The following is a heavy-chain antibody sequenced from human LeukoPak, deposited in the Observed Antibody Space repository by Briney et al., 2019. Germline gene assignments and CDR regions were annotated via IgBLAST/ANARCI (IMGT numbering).Heavy chain of an antibody. Sequence: GASVKVSCKASGYTFTSYAMHWVRQAPGQRLEWMGWINAGNGNTKYSQEFQGRVTIIRDTSASTAYMELSSLRSEDMAVYYCARLSQGARHFDYWGQGTLVTVSS. V-gene: IGHV1-3*03. J-gene: IGHJ4*02. D-gene: IGHD1-26*01. CDR2: INAGNGNT. CDR3: ARLSQGARHFDY. CDR1: GYTFTSYA.